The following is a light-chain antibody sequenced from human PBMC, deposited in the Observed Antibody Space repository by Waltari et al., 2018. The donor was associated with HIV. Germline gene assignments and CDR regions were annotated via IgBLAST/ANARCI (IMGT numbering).Light chain of an antibody. J-gene: IGLJ2*01. CDR1: NIGSKS. CDR2: HDT. V-gene: IGLV3-21*01. CDR3: QVWDTNTDQYVI. Sequence: SYVLTQSPSVSVAPGKTARITCGGKNIGSKSVNSYQQQPGQAPVMVIYHDTDRPSGIPDRFSGSNSEDTATLTIRRVEAGDEADYYCQVWDTNTDQYVIFGGGTNLAV.